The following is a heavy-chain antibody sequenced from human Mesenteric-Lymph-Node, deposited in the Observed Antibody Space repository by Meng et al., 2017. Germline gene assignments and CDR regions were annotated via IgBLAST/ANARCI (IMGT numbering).Heavy chain of an antibody. V-gene: IGHV4-34*01. CDR2: INHSGRT. CDR3: ARYHLTFDY. D-gene: IGHD2-21*02. J-gene: IGHJ4*02. Sequence: QVQLQQWGAGLLKPSETLSLTCAGYGGSFSGYYWSWIRQPPGKGLEWIGEINHSGRTNYNPSLKSRVTISVDTSKNQFSLKVRSVTAADTAVYYCARYHLTFDYWGQGTLVTVSS. CDR1: GGSFSGYY.